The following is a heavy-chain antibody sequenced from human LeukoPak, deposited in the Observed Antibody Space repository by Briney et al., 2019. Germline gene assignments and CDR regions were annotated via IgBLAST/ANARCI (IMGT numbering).Heavy chain of an antibody. J-gene: IGHJ5*02. CDR1: GFTVSSNY. D-gene: IGHD4-17*01. CDR2: IYSGGST. CDR3: ARHSTDYGDYNWFDP. V-gene: IGHV3-66*02. Sequence: PGGSLRLSCAASGFTVSSNYMSWVRQAPGKGLEWVSVIYSGGSTYYADSVKGRFTISRDNSKNTLYLQMNSLRAEDTAEYYCARHSTDYGDYNWFDPWGQGTLVTVSS.